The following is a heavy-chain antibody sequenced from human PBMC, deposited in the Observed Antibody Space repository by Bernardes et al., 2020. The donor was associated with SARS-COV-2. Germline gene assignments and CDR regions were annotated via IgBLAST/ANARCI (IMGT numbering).Heavy chain of an antibody. CDR1: GFTFSPFA. V-gene: IGHV3-33*01. D-gene: IGHD4-17*01. Sequence: GGSLRLSCAASGFTFSPFAMHWFRQAPDNGLEWVAIIWPLASYSYYADSVKGRFTISRDDSKNSVFLQMTDLKAEDTAVYYCGRGKAGDFWYVDLWGRGSPVSVSS. CDR2: IWPLASYS. J-gene: IGHJ2*01. CDR3: GRGKAGDFWYVDL.